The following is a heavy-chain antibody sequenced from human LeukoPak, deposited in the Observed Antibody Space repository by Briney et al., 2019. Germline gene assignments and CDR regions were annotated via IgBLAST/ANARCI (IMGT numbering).Heavy chain of an antibody. J-gene: IGHJ5*01. Sequence: GGSLRLSCAASGFTFSSYSMNWVRQAPGKGLEWVSSISSSSSYIYYADSVKGRFTISRDNAKNTLYLQMNSLRAEDTAVYYCAPVWFGEFSPFDSWGQGTLVTVSS. D-gene: IGHD3-10*01. V-gene: IGHV3-21*01. CDR1: GFTFSSYS. CDR3: APVWFGEFSPFDS. CDR2: ISSSSSYI.